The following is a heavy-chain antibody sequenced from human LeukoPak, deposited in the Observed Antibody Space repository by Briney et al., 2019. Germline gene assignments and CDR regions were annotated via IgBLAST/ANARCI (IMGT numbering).Heavy chain of an antibody. D-gene: IGHD4-23*01. CDR2: ISHDGSNK. CDR1: GFTFSSYA. Sequence: GSLRPSCAASGFTFSSYAMHWVRQAPGKGLEWVAVISHDGSNKYYADSVKGRFTISRDNSKNTLYLQMNSLRAEDTAVYYCARDKAVVTHYYYYGMDVWGQGTTVTVSS. V-gene: IGHV3-30-3*01. CDR3: ARDKAVVTHYYYYGMDV. J-gene: IGHJ6*02.